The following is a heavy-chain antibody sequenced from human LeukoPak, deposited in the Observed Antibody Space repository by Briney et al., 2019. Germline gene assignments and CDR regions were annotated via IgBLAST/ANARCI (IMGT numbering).Heavy chain of an antibody. CDR3: ARSRGPNTFGGVHDY. Sequence: PGGSLRLSCAASGFIFSNYGMNWVRQAPGKGLEWVAAISASGSATSYADSVRGRFTISRDNSKSTTYLQMNSLRAEDTAVYYCARSRGPNTFGGVHDYWGQGTLVTVSS. D-gene: IGHD3-16*01. J-gene: IGHJ4*02. V-gene: IGHV3-23*01. CDR1: GFIFSNYG. CDR2: ISASGSAT.